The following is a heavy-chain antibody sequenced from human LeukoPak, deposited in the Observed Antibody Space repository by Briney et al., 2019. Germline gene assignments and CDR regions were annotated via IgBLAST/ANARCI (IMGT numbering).Heavy chain of an antibody. D-gene: IGHD1-26*01. Sequence: PSETLSLTCTVSGGSISSYYWSWIRQPPGKGLEWIGYIYYSGSTNYNPSLKSRVTMSVDTSKNQFSLKLSSVTAADTAVYYCARGATPLPYYYYMDVWGKGTTVTVSS. CDR2: IYYSGST. CDR3: ARGATPLPYYYYMDV. V-gene: IGHV4-59*12. J-gene: IGHJ6*03. CDR1: GGSISSYY.